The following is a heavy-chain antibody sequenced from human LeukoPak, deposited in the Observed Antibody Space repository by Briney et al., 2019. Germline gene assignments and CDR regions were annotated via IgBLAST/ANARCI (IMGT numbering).Heavy chain of an antibody. D-gene: IGHD3-16*02. CDR3: ARSIYVWGSYRPRGAFDI. CDR1: GGSISSYY. CDR2: IYYSGST. J-gene: IGHJ3*02. Sequence: SETLSLTCTVSGGSISSYYWSWIRQPSGKGLEWIGYIYYSGSTNYNPSLKSRVTISVDTSKNQFSLKLSSVTAADTAVYYCARSIYVWGSYRPRGAFDIWGQGTMVTVSS. V-gene: IGHV4-59*01.